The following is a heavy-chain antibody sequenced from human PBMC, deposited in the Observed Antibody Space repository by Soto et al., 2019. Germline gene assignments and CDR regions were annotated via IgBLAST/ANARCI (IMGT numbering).Heavy chain of an antibody. CDR3: AIRRGYCSGGSCLPFDY. Sequence: EVQLLESGGGLVQPGGSLRLSCAASGFTSSSYAMSWVRQAPGKGLEWVSAISGSGGSTYYADSVKGRFTISRDNSKNTLYLQMNSLRAEDTAVYYCAIRRGYCSGGSCLPFDYWGQGTLVTVSS. J-gene: IGHJ4*02. V-gene: IGHV3-23*01. CDR2: ISGSGGST. CDR1: GFTSSSYA. D-gene: IGHD2-15*01.